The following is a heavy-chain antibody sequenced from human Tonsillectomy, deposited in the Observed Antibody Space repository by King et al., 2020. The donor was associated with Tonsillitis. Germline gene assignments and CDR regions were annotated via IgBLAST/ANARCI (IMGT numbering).Heavy chain of an antibody. V-gene: IGHV3-15*01. D-gene: IGHD1-26*01. CDR1: GFTVSYAW. Sequence: VQQVESGGGLVKPGGSLRLSCAASGFTVSYAWMSWVRQAPGKGLEWVGRIKSKTDGGTTDYAAPVKGRFTISRDDSKNTLYLQMNSLKTEDTAVYYCTTESDWGELALDYWGQGTLVTVSS. J-gene: IGHJ4*02. CDR3: TTESDWGELALDY. CDR2: IKSKTDGGTT.